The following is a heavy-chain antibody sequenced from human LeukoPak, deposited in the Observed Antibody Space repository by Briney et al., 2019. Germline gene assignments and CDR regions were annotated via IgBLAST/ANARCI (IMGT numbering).Heavy chain of an antibody. CDR1: GGSISSSSYY. CDR2: IYYSGST. Sequence: PSETLSLTCTVSGGSISSSSYYWGWIRQPPGKGLEWIGSIYYSGSTYYNPSLKSRVTISVDTSKNQFSLKLTSVTAADTAVYYCARDSGSYSFDCWGQGTLVTVSS. J-gene: IGHJ4*02. D-gene: IGHD1-26*01. V-gene: IGHV4-39*02. CDR3: ARDSGSYSFDC.